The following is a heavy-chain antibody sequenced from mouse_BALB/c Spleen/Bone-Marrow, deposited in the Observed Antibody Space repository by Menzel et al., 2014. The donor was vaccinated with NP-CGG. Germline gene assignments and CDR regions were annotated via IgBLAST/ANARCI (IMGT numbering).Heavy chain of an antibody. V-gene: IGHV5-17*02. CDR3: TRSRGNGDDFDY. Sequence: EVQRVESGGGLVQPGGSRKLSCAASGFTFSSFGMHWVRQAPEKGLEWVAYISSGSRTVFYADTVKGRFTISRDNPKNTLFLQMTSLRSEDTAMYYCTRSRGNGDDFDYWGQGTTLTVSS. CDR1: GFTFSSFG. J-gene: IGHJ2*01. CDR2: ISSGSRTV. D-gene: IGHD4-1*01.